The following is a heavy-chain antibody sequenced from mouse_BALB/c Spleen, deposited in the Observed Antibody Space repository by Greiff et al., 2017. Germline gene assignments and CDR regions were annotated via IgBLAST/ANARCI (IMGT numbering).Heavy chain of an antibody. Sequence: EVQGVESGGGLVKPGGSLKLSCAASGFTFSDYYMYWVRQTPEKRLEWVATISDGGSYTYYPDSVKGRFTISRDNAKNNLYLQMSSLKSEDTAMYYCARSLFAYWGQGTLVTVSA. CDR3: ARSLFAY. J-gene: IGHJ3*01. CDR2: ISDGGSYT. V-gene: IGHV5-4*02. CDR1: GFTFSDYY.